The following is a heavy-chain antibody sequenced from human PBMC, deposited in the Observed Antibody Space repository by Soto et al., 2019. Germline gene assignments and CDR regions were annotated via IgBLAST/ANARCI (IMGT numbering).Heavy chain of an antibody. CDR3: AKSDRNSYGYYYGMDV. J-gene: IGHJ6*02. Sequence: GESLKISCAASGFTFSRYGMHWVRQAPGKGLEWVAVISYDGSNKYYVDSVKGRFTISRDNSKNTLYLQMNSLRGEDTAVYYCAKSDRNSYGYYYGMDVWGQGTTVTVSS. V-gene: IGHV3-30*18. D-gene: IGHD5-18*01. CDR1: GFTFSRYG. CDR2: ISYDGSNK.